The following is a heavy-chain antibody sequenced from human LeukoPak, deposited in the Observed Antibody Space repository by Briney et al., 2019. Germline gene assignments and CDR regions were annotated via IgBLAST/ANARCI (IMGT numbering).Heavy chain of an antibody. Sequence: ASVKVSCKASGYTFTSYYMHWVRQAPGQGLEWMGIINPSGGSTSYAQKFQGRVTMTRDTSTSTVYMELSSLRSEDTAVYYCARRSTYYYDSSGYYPTYYYYYYMDVWGKGTTVTISS. CDR3: ARRSTYYYDSSGYYPTYYYYYYMDV. V-gene: IGHV1-46*01. J-gene: IGHJ6*03. CDR1: GYTFTSYY. CDR2: INPSGGST. D-gene: IGHD3-22*01.